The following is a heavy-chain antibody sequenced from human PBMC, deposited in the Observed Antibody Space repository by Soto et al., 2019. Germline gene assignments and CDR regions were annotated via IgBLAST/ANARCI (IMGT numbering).Heavy chain of an antibody. Sequence: QVQLVQSGAEVEKPGASVKVSCKASGYTFTSYDMNWVRQATGQGREWMGWMNPNSGNTGYAQKFQGRVTTTRNTSIRTAYMELSSLRSENTAVYYYAKEKTSYGMDVWGQGTTVTNSS. CDR2: MNPNSGNT. CDR1: GYTFTSYD. CDR3: AKEKTSYGMDV. J-gene: IGHJ6*02. V-gene: IGHV1-8*01.